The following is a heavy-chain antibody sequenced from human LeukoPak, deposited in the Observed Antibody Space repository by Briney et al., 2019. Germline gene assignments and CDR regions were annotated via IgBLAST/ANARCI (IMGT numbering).Heavy chain of an antibody. J-gene: IGHJ4*02. D-gene: IGHD5-12*01. CDR3: ARHFLRGGFDS. V-gene: IGHV4-59*08. CDR2: IYETGHT. CDR1: GGSINNYY. Sequence: SEALSLTCTVSGGSINNYYWSWIRQPPGKGLEWIAYIYETGHTGYNPSLKTRVTISLDTSKNQFSLKLNSVTAADTAVYYCARHFLRGGFDSWGQGTLVAVSS.